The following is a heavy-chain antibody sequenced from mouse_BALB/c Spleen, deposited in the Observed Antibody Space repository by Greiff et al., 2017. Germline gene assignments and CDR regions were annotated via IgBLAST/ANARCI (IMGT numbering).Heavy chain of an antibody. CDR3: ARVTTATGFDY. Sequence: EVHLVESGGGLVQPGGSLKLSCAASGFTFSSYTMSWVRQTPEKRLEWVAYISNGGGSTYYPDTVKGRFTISRDNAKNTLYLQMSSLKSEDTAMYYCARVTTATGFDYWGQGTTLTVSS. CDR1: GFTFSSYT. D-gene: IGHD1-2*01. V-gene: IGHV5-12-2*01. J-gene: IGHJ2*01. CDR2: ISNGGGST.